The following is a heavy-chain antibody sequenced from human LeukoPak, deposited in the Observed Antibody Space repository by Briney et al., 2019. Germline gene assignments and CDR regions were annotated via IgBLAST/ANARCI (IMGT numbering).Heavy chain of an antibody. J-gene: IGHJ6*02. CDR3: ARRFSTSSPFSSYGMDV. V-gene: IGHV4-59*08. CDR2: LYDSGST. Sequence: PSETLSLTCTVSGGSISAYYWSWIRQPPGKGLEWIGHLYDSGSTNYNPSLKSRAIISLETSKQQLSLRLTSVTAADTAVYYCARRFSTSSPFSSYGMDVWGQGTTATVSS. D-gene: IGHD6-6*01. CDR1: GGSISAYY.